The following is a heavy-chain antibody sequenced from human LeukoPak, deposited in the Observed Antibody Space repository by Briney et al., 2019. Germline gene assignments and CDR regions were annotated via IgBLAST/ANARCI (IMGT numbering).Heavy chain of an antibody. CDR1: GFTFSSYS. CDR3: ARDMGPYGSGSYFFDY. Sequence: GGSLRLSCAASGFTFSSYSMNWVRQAPGKGLEWVSSISSSSSYIYYADSVKGRFTISRDNAKNSLYLQMNSLRAEDTAVYYCARDMGPYGSGSYFFDYWGQGTLVTVSS. V-gene: IGHV3-21*01. D-gene: IGHD3-10*01. J-gene: IGHJ4*02. CDR2: ISSSSSYI.